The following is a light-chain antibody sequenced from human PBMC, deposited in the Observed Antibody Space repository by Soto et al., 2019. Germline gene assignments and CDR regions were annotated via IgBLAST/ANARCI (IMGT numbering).Light chain of an antibody. Sequence: DIQMTQSPSSLSASVGDRVTITCRASQGISNYLAWYQQNPGKVPKLLIYAASTSQSGVPSRFSGSGSGTDFTLTISILQPEDVATYYCQYYNRAPSTFGQGTKVEIK. V-gene: IGKV1-27*01. CDR2: AAS. CDR3: QYYNRAPST. J-gene: IGKJ1*01. CDR1: QGISNY.